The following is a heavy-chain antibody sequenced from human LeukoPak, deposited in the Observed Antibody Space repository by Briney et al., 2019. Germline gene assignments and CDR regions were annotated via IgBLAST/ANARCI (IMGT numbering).Heavy chain of an antibody. J-gene: IGHJ5*02. CDR2: ISAYNGNT. V-gene: IGHV1-18*01. CDR3: ARDGYCSGGSCYSYNWFDP. Sequence: ASVKVSCKASGYTFTSYGISWVRQAPGQGLEWMGWISAYNGNTNYAQKLQGRVTMTTDTSTSTAYMELRSLRSDDTAVYYCARDGYCSGGSCYSYNWFDPWGQGTLVTVSP. D-gene: IGHD2-15*01. CDR1: GYTFTSYG.